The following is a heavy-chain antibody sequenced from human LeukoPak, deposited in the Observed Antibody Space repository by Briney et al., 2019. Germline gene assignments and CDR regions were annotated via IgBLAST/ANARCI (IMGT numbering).Heavy chain of an antibody. V-gene: IGHV1-2*02. CDR1: GYTFSDFY. J-gene: IGHJ4*02. CDR3: ARVRLADERAWAY. CDR2: ITPKSGDT. Sequence: ASVKVSCKASGYTFSDFYIHWVRQAPGQGLEYVGWITPKSGDTYSPQRYQGRVTMTRDASISTAYMELSSLRSDDTAVYFCARVRLADERAWAYWGQGTLVTVSS. D-gene: IGHD3-3*02.